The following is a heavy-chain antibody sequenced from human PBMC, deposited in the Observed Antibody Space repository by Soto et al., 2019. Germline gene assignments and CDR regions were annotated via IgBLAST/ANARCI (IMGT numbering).Heavy chain of an antibody. CDR1: GYTSTGYY. D-gene: IGHD2-2*01. V-gene: IGHV1-2*04. CDR2: INPNSGGT. J-gene: IGHJ5*02. Sequence: GASVKVSCKASGYTSTGYYMHWVRQAPGQGLEWLGWINPNSGGTNYAQKFQGWVTMTRDTSISTAYMELSRLRSDDTAVYYCARNYCSSTSCHRIPYNWFDPWGQGTLVTVSS. CDR3: ARNYCSSTSCHRIPYNWFDP.